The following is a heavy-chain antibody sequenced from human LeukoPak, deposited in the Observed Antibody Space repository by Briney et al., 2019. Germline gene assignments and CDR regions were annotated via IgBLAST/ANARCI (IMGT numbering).Heavy chain of an antibody. CDR3: ARVSRWSDWAFEG. V-gene: IGHV4-59*01. Sequence: PSETLSLTCTVSGGSISSYYWSWIRQPPGKGLEWIGYIHNSERPDYNPSLKSRVTISVDTSKNQFSLNLISVTAADTAVYYCARVSRWSDWAFEGWGQGTLVTVSS. CDR1: GGSISSYY. CDR2: IHNSERP. D-gene: IGHD3-16*01. J-gene: IGHJ4*02.